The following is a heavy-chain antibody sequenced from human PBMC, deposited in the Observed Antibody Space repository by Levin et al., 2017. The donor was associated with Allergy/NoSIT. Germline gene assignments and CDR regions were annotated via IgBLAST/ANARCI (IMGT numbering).Heavy chain of an antibody. CDR2: ISYDGSNK. J-gene: IGHJ4*02. CDR3: AKDWGSWRIAVAGIFDY. D-gene: IGHD6-19*01. Sequence: LSLTCAASGFTFSSYGMHWVRQAPGKGLEWVAVISYDGSNKYYADSVKGRFTISRDNSKNTLYLQMNSLRAEDTAVYYCAKDWGSWRIAVAGIFDYWGQGTLVTVSS. V-gene: IGHV3-30*18. CDR1: GFTFSSYG.